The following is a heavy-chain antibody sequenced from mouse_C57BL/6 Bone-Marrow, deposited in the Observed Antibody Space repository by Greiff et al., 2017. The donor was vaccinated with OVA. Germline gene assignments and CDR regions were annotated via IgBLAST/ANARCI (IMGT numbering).Heavy chain of an antibody. J-gene: IGHJ4*01. CDR3: ARLDAMDY. Sequence: EVKVVESGGCLVQPGGSLKLSCAASGFTFSDFYMYWIRQTPEKRLEWVAYISNGGGSTYYPDTVKGRFTISRDNAKNTLYLQMSRLKSEDTAMYYCARLDAMDYWGQGTSVTVSS. CDR1: GFTFSDFY. CDR2: ISNGGGST. V-gene: IGHV5-12*01.